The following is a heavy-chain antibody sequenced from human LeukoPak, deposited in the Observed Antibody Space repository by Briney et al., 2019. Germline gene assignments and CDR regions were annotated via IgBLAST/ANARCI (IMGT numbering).Heavy chain of an antibody. CDR3: ASLFLCYGCSRSSDDFDI. J-gene: IGHJ3*02. CDR1: GFTFSSHG. Sequence: GGTLRLSCAASGFTFSSHGMNWVRQAPGKGLEWVSGSSSIGGRTYYADSVKGRFTISRDNSKNTLYLQMNSLRAEDTAVYYCASLFLCYGCSRSSDDFDIWGQGTMVTVSS. D-gene: IGHD6-6*01. CDR2: SSSIGGRT. V-gene: IGHV3-23*01.